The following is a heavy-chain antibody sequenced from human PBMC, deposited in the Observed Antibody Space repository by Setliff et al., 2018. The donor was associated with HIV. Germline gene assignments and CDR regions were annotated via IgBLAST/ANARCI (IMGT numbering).Heavy chain of an antibody. V-gene: IGHV1-2*04. J-gene: IGHJ3*02. CDR3: ARLPFITIFGVLNGDDGFDI. CDR1: GYTFTGYY. Sequence: ASVKVSCKASGYTFTGYYMHWVRQAPGQGPEWLGRINPKSGGTRYAQKFQGWVSMTRDTAISTAYMGLSRLRSDDSAVYYCARLPFITIFGVLNGDDGFDIWGQGTMVTVSS. CDR2: INPKSGGT. D-gene: IGHD3-3*01.